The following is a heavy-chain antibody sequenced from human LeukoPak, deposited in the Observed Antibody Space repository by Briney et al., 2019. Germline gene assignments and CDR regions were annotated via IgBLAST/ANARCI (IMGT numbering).Heavy chain of an antibody. V-gene: IGHV4-30-4*01. J-gene: IGHJ4*01. CDR3: ASYYPQTYYFDY. D-gene: IGHD3-10*01. Sequence: PSETLSLTCTVSGGSISSGDYYWSWIRQPPGKGLEWIGYIYYSGSTYYNPSLKSRVTISVDTSKNQFSLKLSSVTAADTAVYYCASYYPQTYYFDYWGQEPWSPSP. CDR2: IYYSGST. CDR1: GGSISSGDYY.